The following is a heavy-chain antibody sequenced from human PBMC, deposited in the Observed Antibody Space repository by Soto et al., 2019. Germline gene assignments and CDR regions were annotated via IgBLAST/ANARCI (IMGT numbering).Heavy chain of an antibody. D-gene: IGHD1-26*01. J-gene: IGHJ4*01. Sequence: QVQLVESGGGVVQPGRSLRLSCAASGFAFSTYGMHWVRQAPGKGLDWVAVIWYDGSNKYYGDSVKGRFTISRDNFKNTLYLQMISLRVEDTAVYYCARAVGPFDYWGQGTLVTVSS. CDR3: ARAVGPFDY. V-gene: IGHV3-33*01. CDR2: IWYDGSNK. CDR1: GFAFSTYG.